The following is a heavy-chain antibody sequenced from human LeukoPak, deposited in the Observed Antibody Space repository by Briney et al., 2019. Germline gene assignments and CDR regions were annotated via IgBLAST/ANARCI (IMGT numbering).Heavy chain of an antibody. D-gene: IGHD2-15*01. V-gene: IGHV3-64*01. J-gene: IGHJ6*02. CDR3: ARDQLILSYYYGMDV. CDR1: GFTFSNYA. Sequence: PGGSLRLSCAASGFTFSNYAMHWVRQAPGKGLEYVSAISSNGGIAYYAKSVEGRFTISRDNSKNTLHLQMGGLRAEDVAVYYYARDQLILSYYYGMDVWGQGTPVTVSS. CDR2: ISSNGGIA.